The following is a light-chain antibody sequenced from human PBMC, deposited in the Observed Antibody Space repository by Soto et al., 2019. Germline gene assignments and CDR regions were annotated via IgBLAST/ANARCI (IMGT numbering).Light chain of an antibody. J-gene: IGKJ4*01. CDR3: QQYNNWLQT. V-gene: IGKV3-15*01. CDR2: GAS. Sequence: EIVMTRSPATLSVSPGERATLSCRASQSVSSNLAWYQQKPGQAPRLLIYGASTRATGIPARFSGSGSGTEFTLTISSLQSEDFAVYYCQQYNNWLQTFGGGTKVDIK. CDR1: QSVSSN.